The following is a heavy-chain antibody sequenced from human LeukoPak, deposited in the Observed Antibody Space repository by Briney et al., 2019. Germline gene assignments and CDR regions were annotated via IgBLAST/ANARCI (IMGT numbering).Heavy chain of an antibody. CDR2: IYYSGST. Sequence: PSQTLSLTCTVSGDSISSGGYYWSWIRQHPGKGLEWIGYIYYSGSTYYNPSLKSRVTISVDTSKNQFSLKLSSVTAADTAVYYCARGALEYYYDSTTHFDYWGQEPWSPSPQ. J-gene: IGHJ4*01. D-gene: IGHD3-22*01. CDR3: ARGALEYYYDSTTHFDY. CDR1: GDSISSGGYY. V-gene: IGHV4-31*03.